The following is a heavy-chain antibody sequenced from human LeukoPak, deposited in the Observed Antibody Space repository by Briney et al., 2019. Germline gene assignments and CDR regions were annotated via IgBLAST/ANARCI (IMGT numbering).Heavy chain of an antibody. Sequence: GGSLRLSRVASVFTFSSYRMNWVRQAPGKGLEGVSSISSSSIYIYYAGSVTCRFTTSRDNAKNSPYLQMNSLSAEATTVYYCARAVEMATIWGDYFAYWGEGALVTLS. CDR1: VFTFSSYR. CDR2: ISSSSIYI. CDR3: ARAVEMATIWGDYFAY. V-gene: IGHV3-21*01. D-gene: IGHD5-24*01. J-gene: IGHJ4*02.